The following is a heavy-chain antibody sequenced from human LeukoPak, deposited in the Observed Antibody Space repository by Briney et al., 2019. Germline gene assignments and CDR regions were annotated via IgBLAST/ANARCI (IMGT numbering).Heavy chain of an antibody. CDR1: GFTFTGYY. D-gene: IGHD5-18*01. V-gene: IGHV1-2*02. J-gene: IGHJ4*02. CDR3: ARGQGYSLFPDNYYFDY. CDR2: INPNSGGT. Sequence: ASVKVSCKASGFTFTGYYMHWVRQAPGQGLEWKGWINPNSGGTDYAQKFQGRVTMTRDTSISTAYMELSRLRSDDTAVYYCARGQGYSLFPDNYYFDYWGQGALVTVSS.